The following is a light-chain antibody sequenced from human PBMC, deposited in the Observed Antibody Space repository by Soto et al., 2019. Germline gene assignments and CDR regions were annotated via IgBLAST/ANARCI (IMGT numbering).Light chain of an antibody. CDR2: KAS. CDR1: QSINNY. Sequence: DIQLTQSPSTLSASVGDRVTISCRASQSINNYLAWYQQKPGKAPKLLIYKASTLESGVPSTFSGSGSGTEFSLTISSLQPDDFANYYCQQYGNLWTFGQGTKVEIK. J-gene: IGKJ1*01. CDR3: QQYGNLWT. V-gene: IGKV1-5*03.